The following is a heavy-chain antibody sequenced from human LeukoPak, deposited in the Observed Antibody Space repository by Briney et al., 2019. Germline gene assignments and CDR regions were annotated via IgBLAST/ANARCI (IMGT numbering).Heavy chain of an antibody. CDR1: GFTFSSYW. CDR2: IRQDGSEK. V-gene: IGHV3-7*01. Sequence: GGPLRLSCAASGFTFSSYWMSWVRQAPGKGLEGVANIRQDGSEKYYVDSVKGRFTISRDNAKNSLYLQMNSLRAEDTAVYYCARVQSPWYSSGWYRYFDYGGQGTLVTVSS. D-gene: IGHD6-19*01. J-gene: IGHJ4*02. CDR3: ARVQSPWYSSGWYRYFDY.